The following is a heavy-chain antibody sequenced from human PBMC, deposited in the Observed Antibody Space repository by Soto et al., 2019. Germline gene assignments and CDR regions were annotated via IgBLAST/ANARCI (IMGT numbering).Heavy chain of an antibody. CDR2: LYYSGNT. CDR1: GASISTYY. J-gene: IGHJ6*02. Sequence: QMQLQESGPGVVKPSETLSLTCTVSGASISTYYWTWIRQAPGKGLEWIGYLYYSGNTNYNPSLKSRVTMSVDTSKNHFYLTLSAAAAADTAVYFCARGGSEGGLDVWGQGTPVAVSS. V-gene: IGHV4-59*01. D-gene: IGHD3-10*01. CDR3: ARGGSEGGLDV.